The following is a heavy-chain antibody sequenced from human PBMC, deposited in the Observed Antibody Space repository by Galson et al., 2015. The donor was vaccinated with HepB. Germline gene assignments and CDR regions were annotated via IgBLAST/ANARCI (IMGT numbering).Heavy chain of an antibody. Sequence: SVKVSCKAFGGSFINYTISWVRQAPGRGLEWVGRIIPILGIANYAQRFQGRVTITADTSTSSAYMELSSLRFEDTAVYYCARDRLATVRNWFDPWGQGTLVTVSS. D-gene: IGHD6-13*01. V-gene: IGHV1-69*04. J-gene: IGHJ5*02. CDR1: GGSFINYT. CDR2: IIPILGIA. CDR3: ARDRLATVRNWFDP.